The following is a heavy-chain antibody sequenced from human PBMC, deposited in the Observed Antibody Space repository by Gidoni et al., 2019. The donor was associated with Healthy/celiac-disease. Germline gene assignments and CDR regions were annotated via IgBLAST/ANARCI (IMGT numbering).Heavy chain of an antibody. CDR3: ARAFLNSYGYSY. Sequence: QVQLQQWGAGLLTPSETLSLTCAVYGGSFSGYYWSWIRQPPGKGLEWIGEINHSGSTNYNPSLKSRVTISVDTSKNQFSLKLSSVTAADTAVYYCARAFLNSYGYSYWGQGTLVTVSS. J-gene: IGHJ4*02. D-gene: IGHD5-18*01. CDR1: GGSFSGYY. V-gene: IGHV4-34*01. CDR2: INHSGST.